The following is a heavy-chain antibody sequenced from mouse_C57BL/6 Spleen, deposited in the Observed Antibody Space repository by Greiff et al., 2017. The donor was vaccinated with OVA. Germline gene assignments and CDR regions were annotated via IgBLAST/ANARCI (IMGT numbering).Heavy chain of an antibody. J-gene: IGHJ2*01. Sequence: QVQLQQPGAELVRPGTSVKLSCKASGYTFTSYWMHWVKQRPGQGLEWIGVIDPSDSYTNYNQKFKGKATLTVDTSSSTAYMQLSSLTAEDSAVYDCARRDWGYWGQGTTLTVSS. CDR3: ARRDWGY. V-gene: IGHV1-59*01. D-gene: IGHD4-1*01. CDR2: IDPSDSYT. CDR1: GYTFTSYW.